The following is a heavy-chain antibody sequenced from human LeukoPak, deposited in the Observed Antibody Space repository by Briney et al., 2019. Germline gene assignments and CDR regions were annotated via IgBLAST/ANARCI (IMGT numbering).Heavy chain of an antibody. CDR2: ISGSGDST. Sequence: GGSLRLSCAASGFTFSSYAMSWVRQAPGKGLEWVSGISGSGDSTYYADSVKGRFTISRDKSRNTLYLQMNSPGAADTAVYYCAKDLTPGNAWGSYRFDYWGQGTLVTVSS. CDR1: GFTFSSYA. D-gene: IGHD3-16*02. J-gene: IGHJ4*02. V-gene: IGHV3-23*01. CDR3: AKDLTPGNAWGSYRFDY.